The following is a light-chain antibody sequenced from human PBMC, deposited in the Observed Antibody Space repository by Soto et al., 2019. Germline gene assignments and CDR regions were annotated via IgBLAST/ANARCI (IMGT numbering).Light chain of an antibody. V-gene: IGKV3-11*01. CDR2: DAS. J-gene: IGKJ5*01. CDR3: QQYGYAPST. CDR1: QSFXDL. Sequence: IVLTQCAATLSLSPGERVTLSCRASQSFXDLFSWYQQKPGQAPRSLXYDASKRATGGPDRISGSGSGTDYTLTISSLEPEDFVVYYCQQYGYAPSTFGQGTRLEIK.